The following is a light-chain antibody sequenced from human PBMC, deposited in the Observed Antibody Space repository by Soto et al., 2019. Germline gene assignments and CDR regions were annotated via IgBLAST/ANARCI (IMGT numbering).Light chain of an antibody. CDR3: QQYTDSPPMSCT. CDR1: QSGSSTY. Sequence: EIVLTQSPGTLSLSPGERATLSCRASQSGSSTYFAWYQQKPGQAPRLLIYDTSKRATGIPDRFSGSGSATDLTLTISRLEPEDFAVYYCQQYTDSPPMSCTFGRGTKVEV. CDR2: DTS. J-gene: IGKJ2*02. V-gene: IGKV3-20*01.